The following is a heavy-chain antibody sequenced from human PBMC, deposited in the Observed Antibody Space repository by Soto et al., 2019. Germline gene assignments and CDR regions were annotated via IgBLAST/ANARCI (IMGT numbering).Heavy chain of an antibody. J-gene: IGHJ5*02. D-gene: IGHD2-15*01. CDR1: GYTFANYW. Sequence: GESLKISCEASGYTFANYWIGWVRQMPGKGLELMGIIYPIESDARYSPSFQGQVIISADKSINTAYLQWSSLRASDTAIYYCVRHGRSGGSSYSGWFDPWGK. V-gene: IGHV5-51*01. CDR3: VRHGRSGGSSYSGWFDP. CDR2: IYPIESDA.